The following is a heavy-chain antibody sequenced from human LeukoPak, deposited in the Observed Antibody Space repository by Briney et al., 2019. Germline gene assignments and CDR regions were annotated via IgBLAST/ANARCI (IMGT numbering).Heavy chain of an antibody. D-gene: IGHD2-2*02. CDR3: ATLPAAIPSPFDP. V-gene: IGHV4-34*01. CDR1: GGSFSGYY. CDR2: INHSGST. Sequence: SETLSLTCALYGGSFSGYYWSGIRQPPGKGLEWIGEINHSGSTNYNPSLKSRVTISVDTSKNQFSLKLSSVTAADTAVYYCATLPAAIPSPFDPWGQGTLVTVSS. J-gene: IGHJ5*02.